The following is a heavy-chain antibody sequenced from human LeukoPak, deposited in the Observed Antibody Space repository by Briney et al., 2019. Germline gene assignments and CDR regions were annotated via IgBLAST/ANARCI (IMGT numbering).Heavy chain of an antibody. V-gene: IGHV3-30-3*01. CDR3: ARDIAMAGKGKNYYYYYGMDV. CDR2: ISYDGSNK. D-gene: IGHD6-19*01. CDR1: GFTFSSYA. Sequence: PGRSLRLSCAASGFTFSSYAMHWVRQAPGKGLEWVAVISYDGSNKYYADSVKGRFTISRDNSKNTLYLQMNSLRAEDTAVYYCARDIAMAGKGKNYYYYYGMDVWGQGTTVTVSS. J-gene: IGHJ6*02.